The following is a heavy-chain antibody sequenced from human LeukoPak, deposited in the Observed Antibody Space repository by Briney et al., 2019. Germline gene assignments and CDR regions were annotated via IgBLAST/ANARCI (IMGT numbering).Heavy chain of an antibody. CDR2: ISAYNGNT. J-gene: IGHJ5*02. Sequence: ASVKVSCKASGYTFTSYGISWVRQAPGQGLEWMGWISAYNGNTNYAQKFQGRVTMTTDTSTSTAYMELRSLRSDDTAVYYCARDYAAAGSPLRFDPWGQGTLVTVSS. V-gene: IGHV1-18*01. CDR3: ARDYAAAGSPLRFDP. CDR1: GYTFTSYG. D-gene: IGHD6-13*01.